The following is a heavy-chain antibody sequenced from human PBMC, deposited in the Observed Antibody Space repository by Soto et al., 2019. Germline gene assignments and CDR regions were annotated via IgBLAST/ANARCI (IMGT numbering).Heavy chain of an antibody. CDR3: AKSLGDTSGWKTDY. Sequence: QVQLQESGPGLVKPSETLSLTCTVSGDSISSLYWSWIRQPPGKGLEWIGYIYYSGSINYNPSLKSRVTISVDPSKNQFSLRLSSVTAADTAVYYCAKSLGDTSGWKTDYWGQGTLVTVYS. V-gene: IGHV4-59*01. CDR1: GDSISSLY. CDR2: IYYSGSI. J-gene: IGHJ4*02. D-gene: IGHD6-19*01.